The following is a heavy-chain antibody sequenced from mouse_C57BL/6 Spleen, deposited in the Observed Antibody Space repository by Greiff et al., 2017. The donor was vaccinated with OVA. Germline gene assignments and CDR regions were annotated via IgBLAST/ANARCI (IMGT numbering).Heavy chain of an antibody. CDR3: VRQGSVVAHYAMDY. CDR1: GFSFNTYA. D-gene: IGHD1-1*01. CDR2: IRSKSNNYAT. V-gene: IGHV10-1*01. J-gene: IGHJ4*01. Sequence: EVQLVESGGGLVQPKGSLKLSCAASGFSFNTYAMNWVRQAPGKGLEWVARIRSKSNNYATYYADSVKDRFTISRDDSESMLYLQMNNLKTEDTAMYYCVRQGSVVAHYAMDYWGQGTSVTVSS.